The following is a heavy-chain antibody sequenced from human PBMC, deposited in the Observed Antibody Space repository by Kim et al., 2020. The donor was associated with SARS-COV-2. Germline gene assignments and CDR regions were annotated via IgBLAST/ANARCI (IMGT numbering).Heavy chain of an antibody. V-gene: IGHV4-34*01. CDR3: ARVPTLTGYSNGWYYFDY. J-gene: IGHJ4*02. CDR1: GGSFSGYY. Sequence: SETLSLTCAVYGGSFSGYYWSWIRQPPGKGLEWIGEINHSGSTNYNPSLKSRVTISADTSTNQFYLKLSSVTAADTAVYYCARVPTLTGYSNGWYYFDYWGEGTLVTVSS. CDR2: INHSGST. D-gene: IGHD6-19*01.